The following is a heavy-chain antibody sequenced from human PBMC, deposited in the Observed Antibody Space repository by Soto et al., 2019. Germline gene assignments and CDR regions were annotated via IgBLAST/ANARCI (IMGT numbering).Heavy chain of an antibody. J-gene: IGHJ6*02. CDR1: GGTFSSYA. D-gene: IGHD5-18*01. CDR2: IIPTFGTA. CDR3: ARRVTTLDYYYYGMDV. V-gene: IGHV1-69*13. Sequence: SVKVSCKASGGTFSSYASSWVRHAPGQGLEWMGGIIPTFGTANYAQKFQGRVTITADESTSTAYMELSSLRSEDTAVYYCARRVTTLDYYYYGMDVWGQGTTVTVSS.